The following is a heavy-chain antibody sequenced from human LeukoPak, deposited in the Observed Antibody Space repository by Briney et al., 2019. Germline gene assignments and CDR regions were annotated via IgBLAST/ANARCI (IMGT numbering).Heavy chain of an antibody. D-gene: IGHD3-16*02. CDR3: AKSTQLRGGIATDFDS. J-gene: IGHJ4*02. Sequence: PGGSLRLSCAASGFTFSSYAMHWVRQAPGEGLEWVSAISGSGGSTYYADSVKGRFTISRDNSKNTLYLQMNSLRAEDTAVYYCAKSTQLRGGIATDFDSWGQGTLVTVSS. V-gene: IGHV3-23*01. CDR1: GFTFSSYA. CDR2: ISGSGGST.